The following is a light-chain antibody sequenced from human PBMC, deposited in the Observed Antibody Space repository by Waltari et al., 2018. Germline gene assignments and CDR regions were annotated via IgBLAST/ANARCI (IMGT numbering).Light chain of an antibody. CDR1: PCLVHSDGNTN. J-gene: IGKJ2*01. Sequence: DVVLTQSPLSLPVTLGQPASLSCTSSPCLVHSDGNTNLNWFQQSPGQSPRRLIYRVSNGDAVAQDSSGGSGAGTDFTTKINKEEAEDVGVYYCMQGSHWPYTFGQGTKLDIK. CDR2: RVS. CDR3: MQGSHWPYT. V-gene: IGKV2-30*02.